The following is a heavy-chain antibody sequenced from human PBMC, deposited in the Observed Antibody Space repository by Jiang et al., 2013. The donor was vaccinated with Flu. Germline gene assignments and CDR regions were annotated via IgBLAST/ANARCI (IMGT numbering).Heavy chain of an antibody. Sequence: GSGLVKPSGTLSLTCAVAGVPITSSNWWTWVRQPPGKGLEWIGEIYHRGSPNYSPSLKSRATITVDKSNNHFSLTLSSVTAADTALYFCARHTLRHDSGGLAFFSYDYWGQGTLVSVSS. CDR1: GVPITSSNW. CDR2: IYHRGSP. V-gene: IGHV4-4*02. J-gene: IGHJ4*02. D-gene: IGHD3-3*02. CDR3: ARHTLRHDSGGLAFFSYDY.